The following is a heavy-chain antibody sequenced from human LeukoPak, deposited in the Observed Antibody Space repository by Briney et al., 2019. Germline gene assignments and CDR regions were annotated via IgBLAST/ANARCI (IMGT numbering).Heavy chain of an antibody. D-gene: IGHD4-17*01. J-gene: IGHJ3*02. Sequence: ASVKVSCKASGYTFTSYGISWVRQAPGQGLEWMGWISAYNGNTNYAQKFQGRVTMTRDTSISTAYMELSRLRSDDTAVYYCARAGATVISDAFDIWGQGTMVTVSS. V-gene: IGHV1-18*01. CDR2: ISAYNGNT. CDR1: GYTFTSYG. CDR3: ARAGATVISDAFDI.